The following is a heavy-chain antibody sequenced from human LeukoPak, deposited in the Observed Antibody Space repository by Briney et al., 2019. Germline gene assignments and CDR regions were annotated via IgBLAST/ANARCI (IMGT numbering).Heavy chain of an antibody. CDR3: AREWDGYCSGGSCYSGDY. V-gene: IGHV1-18*01. CDR1: GYTFTSYG. CDR2: ISAYNGNT. Sequence: GASVKVSCRASGYTFTSYGISWVRQAPGQGLEWMGWISAYNGNTNYAQKLQGRVTMTTDTSTSTAYMELRSVRSDDTAVYYCAREWDGYCSGGSCYSGDYWGQGTLVTVSS. J-gene: IGHJ4*02. D-gene: IGHD2-15*01.